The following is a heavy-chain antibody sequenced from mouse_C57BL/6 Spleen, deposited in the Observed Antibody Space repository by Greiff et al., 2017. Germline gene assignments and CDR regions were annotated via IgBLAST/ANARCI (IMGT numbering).Heavy chain of an antibody. CDR2: IDPSDSET. J-gene: IGHJ3*01. V-gene: IGHV1-52*01. Sequence: QVQLQQPGAELVRPGSSVKLSCKASGYTFTSYWMHWVKQRPIQGLEWIGNIDPSDSETHSNQKFKDKATLTLDKSSSTAYMQLSSLTSEDSAVYYCARGPSNGDVLAYWGQGTLVTVSA. D-gene: IGHD4-1*01. CDR1: GYTFTSYW. CDR3: ARGPSNGDVLAY.